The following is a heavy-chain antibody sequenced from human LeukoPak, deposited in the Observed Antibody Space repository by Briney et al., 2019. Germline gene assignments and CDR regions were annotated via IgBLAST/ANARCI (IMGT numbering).Heavy chain of an antibody. D-gene: IGHD2-2*01. CDR3: ARGRGYCSSTSCLRYNWFDP. J-gene: IGHJ5*02. CDR1: GFTFSSYA. CDR2: ISYDGSNK. V-gene: IGHV3-30-3*01. Sequence: PGGSLRLSCAASGFTFSSYAMHWVRQAPDKGLEWVAVISYDGSNKYYADSVKGRFTISRDNSKNTLYLQMNSLRAEDTAVYYCARGRGYCSSTSCLRYNWFDPWGQGTLVTVSS.